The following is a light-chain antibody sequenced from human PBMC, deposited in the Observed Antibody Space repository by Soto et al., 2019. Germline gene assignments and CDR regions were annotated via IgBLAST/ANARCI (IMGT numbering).Light chain of an antibody. CDR1: QSVLYSSNNKNY. J-gene: IGKJ1*01. Sequence: DIVMTQSPDSLAVSLGERATINCKSSQSVLYSSNNKNYLAWYQQKPGQPPKLLIYWASTRESGVPDRFSGSGSGTDFTLTISSLQAEDVAAYYCHQYYSNTQTFGQGTKVEIK. CDR2: WAS. CDR3: HQYYSNTQT. V-gene: IGKV4-1*01.